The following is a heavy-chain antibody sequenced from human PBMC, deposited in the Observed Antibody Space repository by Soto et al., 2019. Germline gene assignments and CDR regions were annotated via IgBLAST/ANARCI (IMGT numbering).Heavy chain of an antibody. J-gene: IGHJ2*01. V-gene: IGHV4-39*01. D-gene: IGHD3-10*02. CDR2: IYYSGST. Sequence: TPGKGLEWIGSIYYSGSTYYNPSLKSRVTISVDTSKNQFSLKLSSVTAADTAFFFQAEDGIRDVRSVSAFLLNRSSDL. CDR3: AEDGIRDVRSVSAFLLNRSSDL.